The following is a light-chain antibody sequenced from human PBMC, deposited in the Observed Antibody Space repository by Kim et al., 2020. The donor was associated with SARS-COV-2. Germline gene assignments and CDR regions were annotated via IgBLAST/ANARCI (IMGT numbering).Light chain of an antibody. J-gene: IGLJ3*02. CDR1: SSDVGDYDY. CDR2: DVN. Sequence: SALTQPASVSGSPGQSITISCTGTSSDVGDYDYVSWYQQHPGKAPKLIIYDVNNRPSGVSNRFSGSKSANTASLTISGLQAEDEADYYCSTYISSSTLVFGGGTQLTVL. V-gene: IGLV2-14*01. CDR3: STYISSSTLV.